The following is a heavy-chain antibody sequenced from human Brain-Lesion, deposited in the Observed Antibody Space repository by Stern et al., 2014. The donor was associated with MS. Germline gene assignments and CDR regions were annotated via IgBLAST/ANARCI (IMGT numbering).Heavy chain of an antibody. J-gene: IGHJ5*02. CDR2: IYYSGNT. CDR1: GGSVSSTSYA. CDR3: AGEEDIRYCSGGSCTGNWFDP. V-gene: IGHV4-39*01. Sequence: VQLVESGPGLVKPSETLSLTCTVAGGSVSSTSYAWAWIRQPPGKGLEWIGTIYYSGNTYYSPSLKSRLTISLDTSKNQFYLQLSSGTAADTAVYYCAGEEDIRYCSGGSCTGNWFDPWGQGTLVTVSS. D-gene: IGHD2-15*01.